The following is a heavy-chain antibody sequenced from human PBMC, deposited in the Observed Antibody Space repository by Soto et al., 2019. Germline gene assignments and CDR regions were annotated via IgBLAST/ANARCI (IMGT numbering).Heavy chain of an antibody. J-gene: IGHJ6*02. D-gene: IGHD3-22*01. CDR1: GFTFSSYG. CDR3: AKDVVNYDSSGYYYGMDV. CDR2: ISYDGSNK. V-gene: IGHV3-30*18. Sequence: GGSLRLSCAASGFTFSSYGMHWVRQAPGKGLEWVAVISYDGSNKYYADSVKGRFTISRDNSKNTLYLQMNSLRAEDTAVYYCAKDVVNYDSSGYYYGMDVWGQGTTVTVSS.